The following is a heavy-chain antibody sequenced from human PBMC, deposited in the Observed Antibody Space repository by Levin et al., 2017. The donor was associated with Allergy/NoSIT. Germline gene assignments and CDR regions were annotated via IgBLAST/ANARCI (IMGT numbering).Heavy chain of an antibody. J-gene: IGHJ4*02. D-gene: IGHD3-9*01. CDR1: GFTVSSSY. CDR2: IYSGGTT. CDR3: ARDRAEYDILTGYLN. V-gene: IGHV3-53*01. Sequence: GGSLRLSCAASGFTVSSSYMSWVRQSPRKGLEWVSMIYSGGTTLYADSVKGRFTISRDTSKNTVYLQMTSLRPDDTARYYCARDRAEYDILTGYLNWGQGTLVTVSS.